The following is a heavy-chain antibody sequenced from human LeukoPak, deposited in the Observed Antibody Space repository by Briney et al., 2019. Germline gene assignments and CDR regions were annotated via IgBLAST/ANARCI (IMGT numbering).Heavy chain of an antibody. D-gene: IGHD5-18*01. V-gene: IGHV3-30*02. CDR2: IRYDGSNK. J-gene: IGHJ4*02. Sequence: GGSLRLSCAASGFTFSSYGMHWVRQAPGKGLEWVAFIRYDGSNKYYADSVKGRFTISRDNSKNTLYLQMNSLRAADTAVYYCAKERDTAMVTIDYWGQGTLVTVSS. CDR3: AKERDTAMVTIDY. CDR1: GFTFSSYG.